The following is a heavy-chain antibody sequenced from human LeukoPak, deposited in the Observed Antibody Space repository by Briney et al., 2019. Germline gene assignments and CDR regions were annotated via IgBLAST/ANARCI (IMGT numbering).Heavy chain of an antibody. D-gene: IGHD3-10*01. Sequence: GGSLRLSCAASGFTFSSYSMNWVRQAPGKGLEWVSYISSSSSTIYYADSVKGRFTISRDNAKNSLYLQMNSLRAEDTAVYYCARDLTGSRNIWGQGTMVTVSS. V-gene: IGHV3-48*01. CDR2: ISSSSSTI. CDR3: ARDLTGSRNI. CDR1: GFTFSSYS. J-gene: IGHJ3*02.